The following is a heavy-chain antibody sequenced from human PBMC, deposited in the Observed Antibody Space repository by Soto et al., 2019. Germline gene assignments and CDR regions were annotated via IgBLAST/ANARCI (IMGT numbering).Heavy chain of an antibody. Sequence: ASVKVSCKASGYTFTSYGISWVRQAPGQGLEWMGWISAYNGNTNYAQKLQGRVTMTTDTSTSTAYMELRSLRSDDTAVYYCARNVLRAYYYDSSGYPSGPLPYGMDVWGQGTTVTVSS. V-gene: IGHV1-18*01. CDR2: ISAYNGNT. CDR3: ARNVLRAYYYDSSGYPSGPLPYGMDV. CDR1: GYTFTSYG. D-gene: IGHD3-22*01. J-gene: IGHJ6*02.